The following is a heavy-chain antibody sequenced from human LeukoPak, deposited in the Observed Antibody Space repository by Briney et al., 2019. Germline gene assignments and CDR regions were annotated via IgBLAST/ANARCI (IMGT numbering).Heavy chain of an antibody. CDR2: IIPIFGIA. D-gene: IGHD6-19*01. J-gene: IGHJ4*02. CDR3: ASAVAGTWGYYFDY. V-gene: IGHV1-69*04. Sequence: SVKVSCKASGGTFSSYAISWVRQAPGQGLEWMGRIIPIFGIANYAQKFQGRVTITADKSTSTAYMELSSLRSEDTAVYYCASAVAGTWGYYFDYWGQGTLVTVSS. CDR1: GGTFSSYA.